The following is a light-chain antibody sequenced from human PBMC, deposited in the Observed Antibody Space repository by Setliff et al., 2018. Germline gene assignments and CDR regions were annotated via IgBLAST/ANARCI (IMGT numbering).Light chain of an antibody. CDR1: SDNIGRNA. Sequence: LTQEASVSGTVGQKVTLSCTGESDNIGRNAVGWYQQSSHGAPKTVMLGNFLPSGIPDRFSGSKSGTTASLTISGLQLEDEADYYCSTWDYSLRTQVFGTGTKVTVL. CDR3: STWDYSLRTQV. CDR2: GNF. V-gene: IGLV1-44*01. J-gene: IGLJ1*01.